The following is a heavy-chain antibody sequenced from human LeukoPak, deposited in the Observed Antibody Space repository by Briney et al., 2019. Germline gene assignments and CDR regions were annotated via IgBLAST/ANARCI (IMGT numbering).Heavy chain of an antibody. D-gene: IGHD3-10*01. V-gene: IGHV6-1*01. CDR2: TYYRSKWYN. CDR1: GDSVSSNSAA. Sequence: SQTLSLTCAISGDSVSSNSAAWNWIRQSPSRGLEWLGRTYYRSKWYNDYAVSVKSRITINPDTSKNQFSLQLNSVTPEDTAVYYCARGEGNYYGSGSYYYYYYYYGMDVWGQGPRSPSP. J-gene: IGHJ6*02. CDR3: ARGEGNYYGSGSYYYYYYYYGMDV.